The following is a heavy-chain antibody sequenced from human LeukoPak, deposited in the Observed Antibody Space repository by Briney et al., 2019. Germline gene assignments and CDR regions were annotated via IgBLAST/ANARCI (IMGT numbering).Heavy chain of an antibody. Sequence: GGSQRLSCAASGFTFSTYSMNWFRQAPGEGLEWVSSISSSGANIFYTDSVKGRSTISRDNAKNSLYLQLNSLRAEDTAVYYCSRHGDGFYYGMDVWGQGTTVTVSS. D-gene: IGHD4-17*01. V-gene: IGHV3-21*01. J-gene: IGHJ6*02. CDR3: SRHGDGFYYGMDV. CDR2: ISSSGANI. CDR1: GFTFSTYS.